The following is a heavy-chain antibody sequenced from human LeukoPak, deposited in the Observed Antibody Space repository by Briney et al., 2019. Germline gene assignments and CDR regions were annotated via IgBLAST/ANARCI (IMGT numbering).Heavy chain of an antibody. J-gene: IGHJ4*02. D-gene: IGHD4-11*01. CDR3: ARVDRETVTTNVNY. CDR2: INPSGGST. Sequence: ASVKVSCKASGYTFTSYYMHWVRQAPGQGLEWMGIINPSGGSTSYAQKFQGRVTMTRDMSKSTVYMELSRLRSDDTAVYYCARVDRETVTTNVNYWGQGTLVTVSS. V-gene: IGHV1-46*01. CDR1: GYTFTSYY.